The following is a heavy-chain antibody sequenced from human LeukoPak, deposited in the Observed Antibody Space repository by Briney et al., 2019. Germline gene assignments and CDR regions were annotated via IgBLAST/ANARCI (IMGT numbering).Heavy chain of an antibody. CDR2: MNPNSGNT. J-gene: IGHJ6*03. V-gene: IGHV1-8*03. CDR3: ARGAAPGDFSYYYMDV. CDR1: GYTFTSYD. Sequence: ASVKVSCKASGYTFTSYDINWVRQATGQGLEWMGWMNPNSGNTGYAQKFQGRVTITTDESTSTAYMELSSLRSEDTAVYYCARGAAPGDFSYYYMDVWGKGTTVTVSS. D-gene: IGHD2-15*01.